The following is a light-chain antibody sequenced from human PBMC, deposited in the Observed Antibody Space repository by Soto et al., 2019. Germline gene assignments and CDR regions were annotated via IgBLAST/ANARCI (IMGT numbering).Light chain of an antibody. Sequence: QSVLTQPASVSGSPGQSITISCTGTSSDVGSYNLVSWYQQHPGKAPKLMIYEGSKRPSGVSNRFSGSKSGNTASLTSSGLKAEDEADYYCCSYAGSSTFVFGTGTKLTVL. V-gene: IGLV2-23*03. J-gene: IGLJ1*01. CDR2: EGS. CDR3: CSYAGSSTFV. CDR1: SSDVGSYNL.